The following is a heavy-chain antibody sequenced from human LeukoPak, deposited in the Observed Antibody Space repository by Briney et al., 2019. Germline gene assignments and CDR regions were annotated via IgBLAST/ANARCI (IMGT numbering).Heavy chain of an antibody. CDR3: ARDAVTATLGYYYGMDV. Sequence: ASVKVSCKASGYSFTSYGIRWVRQAPGQGLEWMGWISPYNGNTNYAQKLQGRVTMTTDTSTSTAYMELRSLRSDDTAVYYCARDAVTATLGYYYGMDVWGQGTTVTVSS. J-gene: IGHJ6*02. CDR1: GYSFTSYG. D-gene: IGHD2-21*02. CDR2: ISPYNGNT. V-gene: IGHV1-18*01.